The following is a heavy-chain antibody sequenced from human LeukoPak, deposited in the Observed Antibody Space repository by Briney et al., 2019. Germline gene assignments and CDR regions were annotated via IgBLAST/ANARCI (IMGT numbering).Heavy chain of an antibody. CDR2: IIPIFGTA. D-gene: IGHD4-23*01. V-gene: IGHV1-69*13. CDR3: ARDRGYGGNSEYSDY. Sequence: SVNVSFKASGGTFSSYAISWVRQAPGQGLEWMGGIIPIFGTANYAQKFQGRVTITADESTSTAYMELSSLRSEDTAVYYCARDRGYGGNSEYSDYWGQGTLVTVSS. J-gene: IGHJ4*02. CDR1: GGTFSSYA.